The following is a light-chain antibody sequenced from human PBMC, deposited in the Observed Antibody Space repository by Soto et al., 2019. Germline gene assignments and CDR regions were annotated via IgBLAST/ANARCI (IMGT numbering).Light chain of an antibody. J-gene: IGKJ1*01. CDR1: QSVRSNY. CDR2: AAS. CDR3: QQYSTSPWT. Sequence: EIVLPQSPGTLPLSPGERATLSCRASQSVRSNYLAWYQQGPGQAPRLLIFAASSRATGIPDRFSGSGSVTDFTLTISRLEPEDFALDYCQQYSTSPWTFGQGTKVDIK. V-gene: IGKV3-20*01.